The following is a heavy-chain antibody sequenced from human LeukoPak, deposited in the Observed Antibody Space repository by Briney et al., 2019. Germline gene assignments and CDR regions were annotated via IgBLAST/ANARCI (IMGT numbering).Heavy chain of an antibody. CDR2: IYYSGST. D-gene: IGHD6-19*01. CDR1: GGSISSYY. Sequence: SETQSLTCTVPGGSISSYYWSWIRQPPGKGLEWIGYIYYSGSTNYNPSLKSRVTISVDTSKNQFSLKLSSVTAADTAVYYCARVVAGTSYFDYWGQGTLVTVSS. J-gene: IGHJ4*02. V-gene: IGHV4-59*01. CDR3: ARVVAGTSYFDY.